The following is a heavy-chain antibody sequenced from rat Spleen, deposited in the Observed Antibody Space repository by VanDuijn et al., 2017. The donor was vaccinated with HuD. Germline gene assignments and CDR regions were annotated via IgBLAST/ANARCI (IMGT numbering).Heavy chain of an antibody. CDR2: ISYDGRRT. CDR3: ARPDNTYYVMDA. J-gene: IGHJ4*01. D-gene: IGHD1-10*01. Sequence: EVQLVESDGGLVQPGRSLKLSCVASGFNFSDYFMAWVRQAPTKGLEWVATISYDGRRTYYRDSVKGRFTISRDNAKSILYLQMDSLRSEDTATYYCARPDNTYYVMDAWGQGASVTVSS. CDR1: GFNFSDYF. V-gene: IGHV5-29*01.